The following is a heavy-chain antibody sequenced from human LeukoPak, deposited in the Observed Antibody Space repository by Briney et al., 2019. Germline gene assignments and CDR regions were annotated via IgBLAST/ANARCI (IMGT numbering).Heavy chain of an antibody. J-gene: IGHJ4*02. D-gene: IGHD3-10*01. CDR1: GESFSGYY. V-gene: IGHV4-34*01. CDR2: INLGGST. CDR3: ARGSGSGEIDH. Sequence: SSETLSLTCAVYGESFSGYYWSWIRQPPGKGLEWIGGINLGGSTKYNPSLKSRVTISVDRFKNQFSLRLSSVTAADTAVYYCARGSGSGEIDHWGQGTLVTLS.